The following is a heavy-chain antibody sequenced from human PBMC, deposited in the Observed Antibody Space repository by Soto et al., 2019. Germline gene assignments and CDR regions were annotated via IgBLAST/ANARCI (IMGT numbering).Heavy chain of an antibody. CDR1: GFTFSSYA. D-gene: IGHD3-22*01. V-gene: IGHV3-30-3*01. CDR2: ISYDGSNK. J-gene: IGHJ5*02. CDR3: ASDRYESSGSAGNWCDP. Sequence: QVQLVESGGGVVQPGRSLRLSCAASGFTFSSYAMHWVRQAPGKGLEWVAVISYDGSNKYYADSVKGRFTISRDNSKNTLDLQMSSLRAEDAAVYYCASDRYESSGSAGNWCDPWGQGTLVTVSS.